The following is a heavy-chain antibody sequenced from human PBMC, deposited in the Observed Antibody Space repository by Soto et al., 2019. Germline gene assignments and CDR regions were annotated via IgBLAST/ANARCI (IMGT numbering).Heavy chain of an antibody. CDR2: ISGSGGST. V-gene: IGHV3-23*01. Sequence: GGSLRLSCAASGFTFSSYAMSWVRQAPGKGLEWVSAISGSGGSTYYADSVKGRFTISRDNSKNTLYLQMNSLRAEDTAVYYCAKDRLRVGHSRYYYDSSGYISYETWYAFDIWGQGTMVTVSS. J-gene: IGHJ3*02. CDR3: AKDRLRVGHSRYYYDSSGYISYETWYAFDI. CDR1: GFTFSSYA. D-gene: IGHD3-22*01.